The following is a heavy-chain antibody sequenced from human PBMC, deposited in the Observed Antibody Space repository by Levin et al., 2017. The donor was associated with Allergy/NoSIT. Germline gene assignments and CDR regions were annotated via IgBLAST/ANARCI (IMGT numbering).Heavy chain of an antibody. CDR1: GGSFITSSYF. CDR2: IYYSGTT. J-gene: IGHJ4*02. Sequence: PSETLSLTCTVSGGSFITSSYFWAWIRQPPGKGLEWLGSIYYSGTTYYNPSLKSRLTISIDTSTNQFSLKLRSFTAADTAVDYCARHTALLWFEELVFDSWGQGNLVAVSS. CDR3: ARHTALLWFEELVFDS. D-gene: IGHD3-10*01. V-gene: IGHV4-39*01.